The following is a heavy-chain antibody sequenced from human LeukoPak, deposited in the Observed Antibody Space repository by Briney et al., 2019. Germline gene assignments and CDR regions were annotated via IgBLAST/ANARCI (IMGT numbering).Heavy chain of an antibody. CDR2: IKQDGSEK. J-gene: IGHJ3*02. CDR1: GFTFSSYW. V-gene: IGHV3-7*05. Sequence: PGGSLRLSCAASGFTFSSYWMSWVRQAPGKGLEWVANIKQDGSEKYYVDSVKGRFTISRDNAKNSLYLQMNSLRAEDTAVYYCARDIFGGYYDSSGWGAFDIWGQGTMVTVSS. CDR3: ARDIFGGYYDSSGWGAFDI. D-gene: IGHD3-22*01.